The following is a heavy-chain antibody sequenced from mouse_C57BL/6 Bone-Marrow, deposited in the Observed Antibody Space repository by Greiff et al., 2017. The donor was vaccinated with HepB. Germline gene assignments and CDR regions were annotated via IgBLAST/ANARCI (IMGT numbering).Heavy chain of an antibody. CDR3: ARIARDYGNYERAMDY. Sequence: QVTLKVSGPGILQPSQTLSLTCSFSGFSLSTFGMGVGWIRQPSGKGLEWLAHIWWDDDKYYNPALKSRLTISKDTSKNQVFLKIANVDTADTATYYCARIARDYGNYERAMDYWGQGTSVTVSS. D-gene: IGHD2-1*01. CDR2: IWWDDDK. CDR1: GFSLSTFGMG. J-gene: IGHJ4*01. V-gene: IGHV8-8*01.